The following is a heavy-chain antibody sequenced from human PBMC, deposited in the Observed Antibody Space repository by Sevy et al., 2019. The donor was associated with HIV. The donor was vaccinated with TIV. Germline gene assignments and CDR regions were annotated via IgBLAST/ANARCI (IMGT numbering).Heavy chain of an antibody. CDR1: GFTFSNYA. V-gene: IGHV3-64D*06. J-gene: IGHJ4*02. CDR2: ISSDGYIA. Sequence: GGSLRLSCSASGFTFSNYAMEWVRQAPGKGLEYVSAISSDGYIAYYADSVKDRFTISRNNSKDTQYLQLSILRPEDTAVYYCVSGYFYDYWGQRTLVTVSS. CDR3: VSGYFYDY. D-gene: IGHD3-22*01.